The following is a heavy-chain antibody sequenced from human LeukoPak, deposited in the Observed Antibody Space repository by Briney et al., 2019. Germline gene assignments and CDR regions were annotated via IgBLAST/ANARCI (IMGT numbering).Heavy chain of an antibody. D-gene: IGHD2-2*01. CDR1: GYAFTGYY. CDR2: INPNRGGT. Sequence: GASVKVSCKASGYAFTGYYMHWVRQAPGQGLEWMGWINPNRGGTNYAQKFQGRVTMTRDTSISTAYMELSRLRSDDTAVYYCASGCSSTSCYPGGIYYYGMDVWGQGTTVTVSS. J-gene: IGHJ6*02. V-gene: IGHV1-2*02. CDR3: ASGCSSTSCYPGGIYYYGMDV.